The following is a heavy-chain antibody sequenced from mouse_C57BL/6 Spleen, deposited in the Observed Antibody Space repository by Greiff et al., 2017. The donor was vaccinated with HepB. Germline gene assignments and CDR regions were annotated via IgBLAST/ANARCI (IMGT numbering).Heavy chain of an antibody. CDR2: ISYDGSN. J-gene: IGHJ3*01. Sequence: EVQLQESGPGLVKPSQSLSLTCSVTGYSITSGYYWNWIRQFPGNKLEWMGYISYDGSNNYNPSLKNRISITRDTSKNQFFLKLNSVTTEDTATYFWARGPGYYGSSSWFAYWGQGTLVTVSA. CDR3: ARGPGYYGSSSWFAY. D-gene: IGHD1-1*01. V-gene: IGHV3-6*01. CDR1: GYSITSGYY.